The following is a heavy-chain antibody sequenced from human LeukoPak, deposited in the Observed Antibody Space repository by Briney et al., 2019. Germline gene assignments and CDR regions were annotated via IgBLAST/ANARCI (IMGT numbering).Heavy chain of an antibody. CDR2: IIPIFGTA. V-gene: IGHV1-69*05. Sequence: SVKVSCKASGGTFSSYAISWVRQAPGQGLEWTGGIIPIFGTANYAQKFQGRVTITTDESTSTAYMELSSLRSEDTAVYYCARDRNYPQDYGGKGWFDPWGQGTLVTVSS. CDR3: ARDRNYPQDYGGKGWFDP. D-gene: IGHD4-23*01. CDR1: GGTFSSYA. J-gene: IGHJ5*02.